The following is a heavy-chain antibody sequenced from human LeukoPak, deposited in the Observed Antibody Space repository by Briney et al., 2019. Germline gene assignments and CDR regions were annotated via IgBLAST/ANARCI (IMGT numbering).Heavy chain of an antibody. D-gene: IGHD3-3*01. V-gene: IGHV4-39*07. CDR2: SYYSGST. CDR1: GRSISSSSYY. J-gene: IGHJ4*02. Sequence: SETLSLTCTVSGRSISSSSYYWGWIRQPPGKGLEWIGSSYYSGSTYYNPSLKSQVTISVDTSKNQFSLKLSSVTAADTAVYYCARDFRGGYDFWSGYYTPYYFDYWGQGTLVTVSP. CDR3: ARDFRGGYDFWSGYYTPYYFDY.